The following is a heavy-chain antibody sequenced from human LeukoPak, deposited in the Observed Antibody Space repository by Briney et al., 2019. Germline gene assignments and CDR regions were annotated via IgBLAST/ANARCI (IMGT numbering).Heavy chain of an antibody. Sequence: AGGSLRLSCAASGFTFSGYRMGWVRQAPGKGLEWVANIKQDGSEKYYVDSVKGRFTISRDNVKNSLYLQMNSLRAEDTAVYYCARYRGSRSFDYWGQGTLVSVSS. CDR3: ARYRGSRSFDY. CDR1: GFTFSGYR. V-gene: IGHV3-7*03. D-gene: IGHD3-10*01. CDR2: IKQDGSEK. J-gene: IGHJ4*02.